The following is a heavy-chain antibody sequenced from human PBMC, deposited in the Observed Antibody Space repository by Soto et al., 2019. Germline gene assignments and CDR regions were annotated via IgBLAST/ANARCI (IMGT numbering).Heavy chain of an antibody. J-gene: IGHJ6*02. D-gene: IGHD2-21*02. CDR3: AREDDGGDRDYYGLDV. CDR2: IHYSGSI. Sequence: QVQLQQSGPGLVKPSQTLSLTCTVSGGSISYEYYHWTWIRQSPGKGLEWSGYIHYSGSIIYNPSFKSRVTISVDTSKNQFSLQLSSVTAADTAVYFCAREDDGGDRDYYGLDVWGQGTTVTVSS. V-gene: IGHV4-30-4*08. CDR1: GGSISYEYYH.